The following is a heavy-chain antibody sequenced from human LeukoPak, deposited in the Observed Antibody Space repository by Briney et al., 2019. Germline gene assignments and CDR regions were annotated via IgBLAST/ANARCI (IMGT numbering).Heavy chain of an antibody. D-gene: IGHD4-17*01. Sequence: GGSLRHSCAASGYTFSNYWVHWVRPAPGKGLVWVSRINPDGSTINYADSVKGRFTISRDNAKNTLYLQMNSLRAEDTAVYYCAKALFRSTVTLGLVPTGSRALDYWGQGTLVTVSS. CDR3: AKALFRSTVTLGLVPTGSRALDY. CDR1: GYTFSNYW. CDR2: INPDGSTI. V-gene: IGHV3-74*01. J-gene: IGHJ4*02.